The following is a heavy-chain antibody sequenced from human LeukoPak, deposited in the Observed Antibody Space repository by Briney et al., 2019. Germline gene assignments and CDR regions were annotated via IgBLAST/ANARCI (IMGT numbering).Heavy chain of an antibody. CDR2: ISSSSSYI. D-gene: IGHD1-26*01. CDR1: GFTFSSYS. Sequence: GGSLRLSCAASGFTFSSYSMNWVRQAPGKGLEWVSSISSSSSYIYYADSVKGRFTISRDNAKNSLYLQMNSLRAEDTAVYYCAREWELLSYFDYWGQGTLVTVS. CDR3: AREWELLSYFDY. V-gene: IGHV3-21*01. J-gene: IGHJ4*02.